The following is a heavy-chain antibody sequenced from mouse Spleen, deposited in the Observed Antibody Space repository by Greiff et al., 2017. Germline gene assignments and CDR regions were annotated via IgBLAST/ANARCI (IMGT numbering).Heavy chain of an antibody. CDR2: INPNNGGT. CDR3: ARGGTTVVDYYFDY. V-gene: IGHV1-18*01. Sequence: EVQLQESGPELVKPGASVKIPCKASGYTFTDYNMDWVKQSHGKSLEWIGDINPNNGGTIYNQKFKGKATLTVDKSSSTAYMELRSLTSEDTAVYYCARGGTTVVDYYFDYWGQGTTLTVSS. CDR1: GYTFTDYN. J-gene: IGHJ2*01. D-gene: IGHD1-1*01.